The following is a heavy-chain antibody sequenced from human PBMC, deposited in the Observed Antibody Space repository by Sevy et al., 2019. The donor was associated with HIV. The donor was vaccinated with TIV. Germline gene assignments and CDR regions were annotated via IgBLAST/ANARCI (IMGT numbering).Heavy chain of an antibody. CDR3: VAGYTWQDY. V-gene: IGHV3-74*01. CDR2: VNSDGSST. J-gene: IGHJ4*02. D-gene: IGHD5-12*01. Sequence: GGSLRLSCAASGFTFSSHWMHWVRQAPGKGPVWVSGVNSDGSSTNYADSVKGRFTMSRDSAKNTLYLQMNSLRAEDTAVYCGVAGYTWQDYWGQGTLVTVSS. CDR1: GFTFSSHW.